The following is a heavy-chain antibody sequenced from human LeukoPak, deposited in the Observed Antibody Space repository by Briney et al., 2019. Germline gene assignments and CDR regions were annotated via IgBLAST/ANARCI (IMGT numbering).Heavy chain of an antibody. CDR3: ARRGDHYYYYMDV. Sequence: GGSLRLSCATSAFTFRSYGMHWVRQAPDKGLEWVAFIRYDGSNKYYADSVKGRFTISRDNSKNTLYLQMNSLRAEDTAVYYCARRGDHYYYYMDVWGKGTTVTVSS. V-gene: IGHV3-30*02. CDR2: IRYDGSNK. J-gene: IGHJ6*03. D-gene: IGHD2-21*02. CDR1: AFTFRSYG.